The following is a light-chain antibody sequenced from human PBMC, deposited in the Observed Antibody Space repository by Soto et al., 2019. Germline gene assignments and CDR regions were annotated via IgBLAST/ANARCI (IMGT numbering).Light chain of an antibody. J-gene: IGKJ1*01. Sequence: EIVLTQSPGTLPLSPGERATLSYRASQRVGRTSLAWYQQKPGQAPRLLTYGESTMATGIPDRFSGSWSGTDFTLAISRLEPEDFAVYYCGQFVSSPPRTFGQGTKVEIK. CDR2: GES. CDR1: QRVGRTS. CDR3: GQFVSSPPRT. V-gene: IGKV3-20*01.